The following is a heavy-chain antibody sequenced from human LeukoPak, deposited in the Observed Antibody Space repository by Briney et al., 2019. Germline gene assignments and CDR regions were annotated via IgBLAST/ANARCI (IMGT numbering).Heavy chain of an antibody. Sequence: GASVKLSCKASGYTFTGYYMHWVRQAPGQGLEWMGWINPNSGGTNYAQKFQGRVTMTRDTSISTAYMELSRLRSDDTAVYYCARPPSYDFWSGYSFDYWGQGTLVTVSS. D-gene: IGHD3-3*01. CDR3: ARPPSYDFWSGYSFDY. CDR1: GYTFTGYY. V-gene: IGHV1-2*02. J-gene: IGHJ4*01. CDR2: INPNSGGT.